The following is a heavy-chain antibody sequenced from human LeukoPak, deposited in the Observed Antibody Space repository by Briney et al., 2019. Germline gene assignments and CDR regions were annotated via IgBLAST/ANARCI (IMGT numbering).Heavy chain of an antibody. CDR3: ARDYSSGQFDY. Sequence: SETLSLTCAVSGGSISSYYWSWIRQPPGKGLGWIGYIYYSGSTNYNPSLKSRVTISVDTSKNQFSLKLSSVTAADTAVYYCARDYSSGQFDYWGQGTLVTVSS. CDR1: GGSISSYY. J-gene: IGHJ4*02. D-gene: IGHD3-22*01. CDR2: IYYSGST. V-gene: IGHV4-59*01.